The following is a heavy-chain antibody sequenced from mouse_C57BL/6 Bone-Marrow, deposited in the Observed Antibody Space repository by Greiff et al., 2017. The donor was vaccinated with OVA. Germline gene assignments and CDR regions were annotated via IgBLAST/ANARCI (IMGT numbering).Heavy chain of an antibody. Sequence: VQGVESGGGLVQPGESLKLSCESNEYEFPSHDMSWVRKTPEKRLELVAAINSDGGSTYYPDTMERRFIISRDNTKKTLYLQMSSLRSEDTALYYCARHGYYSNYEGWYFDVCGTGTTVTVSS. D-gene: IGHD2-5*01. J-gene: IGHJ1*03. CDR3: ARHGYYSNYEGWYFDV. V-gene: IGHV5-2*01. CDR1: EYEFPSHD. CDR2: INSDGGST.